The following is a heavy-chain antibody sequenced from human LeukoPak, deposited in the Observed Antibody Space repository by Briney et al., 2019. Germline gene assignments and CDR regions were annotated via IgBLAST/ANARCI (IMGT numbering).Heavy chain of an antibody. CDR3: GKNRGGGVLRFLEWSPPDY. CDR2: ISYDGSNK. CDR1: GFTFSSYG. V-gene: IGHV3-30*18. J-gene: IGHJ4*02. D-gene: IGHD3-3*01. Sequence: GGSLRLSCAASGFTFSSYGMHWVRQAPGKGLEWVAVISYDGSNKHYADSVKGRFTISRDNSKNTLYLQMNSLRAEDTAVYYLGKNRGGGVLRFLEWSPPDYWGQGTLVTVSS.